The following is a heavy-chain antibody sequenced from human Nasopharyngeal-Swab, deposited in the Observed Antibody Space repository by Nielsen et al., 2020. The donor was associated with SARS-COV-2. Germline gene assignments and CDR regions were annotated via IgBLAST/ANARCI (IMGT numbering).Heavy chain of an antibody. CDR1: GFTFSVYW. CDR3: VRGRERAHDY. CDR2: INPNGGGI. V-gene: IGHV3-7*05. Sequence: GGSLRLSCAASGFTFSVYWMDWVRQAPGKGLEWVANINPNGGGITYVDSVKGRFTISRDNAKNSLYLQMNSLRAEDTAVYYYVRGRERAHDYWGQGTLVTVSS. J-gene: IGHJ4*02. D-gene: IGHD1-26*01.